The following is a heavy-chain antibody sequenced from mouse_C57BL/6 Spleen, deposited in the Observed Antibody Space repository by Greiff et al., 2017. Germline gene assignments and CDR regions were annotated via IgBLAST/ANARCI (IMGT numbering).Heavy chain of an antibody. J-gene: IGHJ3*01. V-gene: IGHV1-81*01. CDR2: IYPRSGNT. CDR1: GYTFTSYG. Sequence: QVQLQQSGAELARPGASVKLSCKASGYTFTSYGISWVKQRTGQGLEWIGEIYPRSGNTYYNEKFKGKATLTADKSSSTAYMELRSLTSEDSAVYFCADDYDDGFAYWGQGTLVTVSA. CDR3: ADDYDDGFAY. D-gene: IGHD2-4*01.